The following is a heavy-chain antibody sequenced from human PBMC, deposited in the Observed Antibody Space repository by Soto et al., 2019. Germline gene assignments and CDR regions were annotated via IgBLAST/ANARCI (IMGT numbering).Heavy chain of an antibody. CDR2: INPNSGGT. J-gene: IGHJ5*02. D-gene: IGHD4-17*01. CDR1: GYTFTGYY. V-gene: IGHV1-2*02. Sequence: QVQLVQSGAEVKKPGASVKVSCKASGYTFTGYYMHWVRHAPGQGLEWMGWINPNSGGTNYAQKFQGRLTMTRDTSISTAYMELSRLISDDTAVYYWARAYGDYGRSDPWGQGTLVTVSS. CDR3: ARAYGDYGRSDP.